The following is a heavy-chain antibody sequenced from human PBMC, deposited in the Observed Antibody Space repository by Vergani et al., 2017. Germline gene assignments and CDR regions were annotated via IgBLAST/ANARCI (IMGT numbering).Heavy chain of an antibody. D-gene: IGHD3-10*01. J-gene: IGHJ6*02. CDR2: ISYDGSNK. Sequence: QVQLVESGGGVVQPGRSLRLSCAASGFTFSSYGMHWVRQAPGKGLEWVAVISYDGSNKYYADSVKGRFTISRDNSKNTLSLQMNSLRAEDTAVYYCTKFHYGSGSYYTYYYYGMDVWGQGTTVTVSS. CDR1: GFTFSSYG. CDR3: TKFHYGSGSYYTYYYYGMDV. V-gene: IGHV3-30*18.